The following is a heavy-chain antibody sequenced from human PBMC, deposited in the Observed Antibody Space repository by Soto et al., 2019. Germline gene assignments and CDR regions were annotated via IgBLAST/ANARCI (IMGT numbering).Heavy chain of an antibody. J-gene: IGHJ4*02. CDR2: IYHSGTS. CDR1: GDSISSGGFS. CDR3: ARGRLVPAVNFDY. V-gene: IGHV4-30-2*01. D-gene: IGHD2-2*01. Sequence: SETLSLTCAVSGDSISSGGFSWSWIRQPPGKGLEWIGYIYHSGTSFYNPSLKSQVTISVDGSKNQFSLKVKSVTAADTAVYYCARGRLVPAVNFDYWGLGTLVTVSS.